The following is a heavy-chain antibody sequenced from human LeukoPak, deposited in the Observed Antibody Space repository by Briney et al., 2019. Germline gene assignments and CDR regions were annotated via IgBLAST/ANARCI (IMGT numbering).Heavy chain of an antibody. Sequence: PSETLSLTCTVSGGSISSYYWSWIRQPPGKGLEWIGYIYYSGSTNYNPSLKSRVTISVDTSKNQFSLKLSSVTAADTAVYYCARGPVVAATKVRSYGSNNWFDPWGQGTLVTVSS. J-gene: IGHJ5*02. CDR3: ARGPVVAATKVRSYGSNNWFDP. CDR2: IYYSGST. D-gene: IGHD2-15*01. V-gene: IGHV4-59*01. CDR1: GGSISSYY.